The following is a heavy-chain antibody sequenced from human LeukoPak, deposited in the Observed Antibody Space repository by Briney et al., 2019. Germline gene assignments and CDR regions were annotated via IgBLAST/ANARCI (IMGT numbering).Heavy chain of an antibody. V-gene: IGHV3-33*01. J-gene: IGHJ5*02. CDR3: ARDSEPRYSSGWVPDWFDP. D-gene: IGHD6-19*01. CDR1: GFTFSSYG. Sequence: QTGGSLRLSCAASGFTFSSYGMHWVRQAPGKGLEWVAVIWYDGSNKYYADSVKGRFTISRDNSKNTLYLQMNSLRAEDTAMYYCARDSEPRYSSGWVPDWFDPWGQGTLVTVSS. CDR2: IWYDGSNK.